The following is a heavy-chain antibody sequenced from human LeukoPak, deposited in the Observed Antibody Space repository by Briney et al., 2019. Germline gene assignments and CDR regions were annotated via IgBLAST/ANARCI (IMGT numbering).Heavy chain of an antibody. Sequence: PSETLSLTCTVSGGSVSSGSYYWSWLRQPPGKGLEWIGYIYYSGSTNYNPSLKSRVTISVDTSKNQFSLKLSSVTAADTAVYYCARAVYDSSGYYYGRILDYWGQGTLVTVSS. D-gene: IGHD3-22*01. CDR2: IYYSGST. V-gene: IGHV4-61*01. J-gene: IGHJ4*02. CDR1: GGSVSSGSYY. CDR3: ARAVYDSSGYYYGRILDY.